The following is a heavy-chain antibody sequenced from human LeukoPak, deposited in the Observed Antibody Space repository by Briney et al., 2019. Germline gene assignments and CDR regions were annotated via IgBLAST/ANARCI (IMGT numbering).Heavy chain of an antibody. CDR1: GFTFSNYE. Sequence: GGSLRLSCAASGFTFSNYEMNWVRQAPGKGLEWVSYISSSGSTIYYADSVKGRFTISRDNAKNSLYLQMNSLRAEDTAVYYCARDRPYGGVGDFDYWGEGTVVTVSS. CDR3: ARDRPYGGVGDFDY. D-gene: IGHD3-16*01. V-gene: IGHV3-48*03. J-gene: IGHJ4*02. CDR2: ISSSGSTI.